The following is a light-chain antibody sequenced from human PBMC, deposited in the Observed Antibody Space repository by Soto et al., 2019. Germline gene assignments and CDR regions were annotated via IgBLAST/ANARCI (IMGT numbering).Light chain of an antibody. J-gene: IGKJ4*01. V-gene: IGKV3-20*01. Sequence: PGERATLSCRASQSVRGNYLAWYQQKPGQAPRLLIHGASSRAAGIPDRFSGSGSGTDFTLIISRLEPEDFAVFYCQQYGRSPLTFGGGTKVEIK. CDR3: QQYGRSPLT. CDR1: QSVRGNY. CDR2: GAS.